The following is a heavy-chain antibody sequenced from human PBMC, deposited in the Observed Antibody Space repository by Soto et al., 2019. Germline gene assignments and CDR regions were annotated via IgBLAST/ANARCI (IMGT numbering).Heavy chain of an antibody. Sequence: GASVKVSCKASGYTFTSYTIHWVRQAPGQRPEWMGWINAGNGKTKYSPRIQDRVNITRDTSASTVYMELSSLKSEDTAIYYCARDKAPNKYDGTWSYDYWGQGSLVTVSS. CDR2: INAGNGKT. D-gene: IGHD6-13*01. CDR1: GYTFTSYT. V-gene: IGHV1-3*01. CDR3: ARDKAPNKYDGTWSYDY. J-gene: IGHJ4*02.